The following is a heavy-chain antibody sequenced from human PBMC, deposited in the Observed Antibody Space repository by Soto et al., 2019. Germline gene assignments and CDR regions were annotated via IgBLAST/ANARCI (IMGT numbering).Heavy chain of an antibody. Sequence: EVQLLESGGGLVQPGGSLRLSWEASGFTFSSYALDWARQSSGKGLGWVSYVSGSGRSTYYADSVKGRFTISRDNSKNMVFLQMSSLRAEDTAVYYCARDLGDQYDFWSDYPAAVDFWGQGTQVTVSS. D-gene: IGHD3-3*01. J-gene: IGHJ4*02. CDR2: VSGSGRST. CDR1: GFTFSSYA. CDR3: ARDLGDQYDFWSDYPAAVDF. V-gene: IGHV3-23*01.